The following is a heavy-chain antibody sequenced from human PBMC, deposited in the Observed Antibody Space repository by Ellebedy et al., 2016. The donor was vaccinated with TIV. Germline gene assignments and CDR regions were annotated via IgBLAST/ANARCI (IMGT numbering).Heavy chain of an antibody. CDR2: INPDGSAE. J-gene: IGHJ4*02. CDR1: GLTFSSHA. Sequence: PGGSLRLSCAASGLTFSSHAMSWVRQAPGKGLEWVAHINPDGSAEYYVDSVKGRFTISRDSSKNTLYLQMNSLRAEDTAVYYCARDAAGNGGKLDYWGQGALVTVSS. CDR3: ARDAAGNGGKLDY. D-gene: IGHD4-23*01. V-gene: IGHV3-7*03.